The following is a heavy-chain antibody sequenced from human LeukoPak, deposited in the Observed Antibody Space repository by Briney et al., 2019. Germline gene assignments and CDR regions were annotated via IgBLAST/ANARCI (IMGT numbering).Heavy chain of an antibody. J-gene: IGHJ5*02. CDR2: INPNSGST. CDR3: ARDWAAAAVNNWFDP. V-gene: IGHV1-2*02. D-gene: IGHD6-13*01. Sequence: ASVKVSCKASGYTFTGYYMHWVRQAPGQGLEWMGWINPNSGSTNYAQKFQGRVTMTRDTSISTAYMELSRLRSDDTAVYYCARDWAAAAVNNWFDPWGQGTLVTVSS. CDR1: GYTFTGYY.